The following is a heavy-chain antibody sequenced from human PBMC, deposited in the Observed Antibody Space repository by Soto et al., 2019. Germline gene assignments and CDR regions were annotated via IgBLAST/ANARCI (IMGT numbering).Heavy chain of an antibody. CDR3: AREVPGDYFDN. D-gene: IGHD3-10*01. J-gene: IGHJ4*02. Sequence: QVQLQESGSGLVKPSQTLSLTCSVSGGSNNSGDHYWSWIRQSPGKGLEWIGYIYYSGSPYYNPSLKSRLTISVDTSKNQFSLKLSSVTAADTAVYYCAREVPGDYFDNWGQGTLVTVSS. CDR2: IYYSGSP. CDR1: GGSNNSGDHY. V-gene: IGHV4-30-4*01.